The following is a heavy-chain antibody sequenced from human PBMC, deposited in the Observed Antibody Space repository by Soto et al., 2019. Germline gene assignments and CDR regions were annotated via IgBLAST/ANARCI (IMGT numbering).Heavy chain of an antibody. CDR1: GFTFSSYT. CDR2: ISSSSRTT. D-gene: IGHD3-22*01. Sequence: DVQLVESGGGLVQPGGSLRLSCAVSGFTFSSYTMNWVRQGPGKGLEWVSSISSSSRTTYYADSVKGRFTISRDNAKNSVYLQMNSQRDKDTAVYYCARARYYDSGGRTDAFDIWGQGTMVTVSS. CDR3: ARARYYDSGGRTDAFDI. J-gene: IGHJ3*02. V-gene: IGHV3-48*02.